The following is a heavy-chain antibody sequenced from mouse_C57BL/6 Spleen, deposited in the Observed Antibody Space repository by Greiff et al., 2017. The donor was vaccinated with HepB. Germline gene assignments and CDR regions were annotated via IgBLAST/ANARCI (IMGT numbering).Heavy chain of an antibody. Sequence: VQLQESGPELVKPGASVKISCKASGYAFSSSWMNWVKQRPGKGLEWIGRIYPGDGDTNYNGKFKGKATLTADKSSSTAYMQLSSLTSDDSAVYFCARFYYGSSYAMDYWGQGTSVTVSS. CDR1: GYAFSSSW. CDR3: ARFYYGSSYAMDY. CDR2: IYPGDGDT. D-gene: IGHD1-1*01. J-gene: IGHJ4*01. V-gene: IGHV1-82*01.